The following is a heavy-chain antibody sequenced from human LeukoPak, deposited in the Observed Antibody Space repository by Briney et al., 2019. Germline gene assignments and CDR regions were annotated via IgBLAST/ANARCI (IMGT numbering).Heavy chain of an antibody. CDR1: GGSFSGYY. CDR2: INHSGST. V-gene: IGHV4-34*01. CDR3: ARRSLVVVTAKGAYFDY. Sequence: TPSETLSLTCAVYGGSFSGYYWSWIRQPPGKGLEWIGEINHSGSTNYNPSLKSRVTISVDTSKNQFSLKLSSVTAADTAVYYCARRSLVVVTAKGAYFDYWGREPWSPSPQ. J-gene: IGHJ4*02. D-gene: IGHD2-21*02.